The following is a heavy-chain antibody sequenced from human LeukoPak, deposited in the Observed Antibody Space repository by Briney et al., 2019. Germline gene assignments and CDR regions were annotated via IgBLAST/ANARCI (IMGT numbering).Heavy chain of an antibody. D-gene: IGHD3-3*01. CDR1: GYTFTSYD. CDR3: ERGPVYITIFGVVIIRPYFDY. Sequence: GASXKVSCKASGYTFTSYDINWVRQATGQGLEWMGWMNPNSGNTGYAQKFQGRVTITRNTSISTAYMELSSLRSEDTAVYYCERGPVYITIFGVVIIRPYFDYWGQGTLVTVSS. CDR2: MNPNSGNT. V-gene: IGHV1-8*03. J-gene: IGHJ4*02.